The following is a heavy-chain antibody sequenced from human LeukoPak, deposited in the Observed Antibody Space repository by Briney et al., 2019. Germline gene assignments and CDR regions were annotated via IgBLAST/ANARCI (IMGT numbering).Heavy chain of an antibody. D-gene: IGHD5-18*01. J-gene: IGHJ4*02. CDR3: ASGYSYSFLFDY. V-gene: IGHV3-74*01. Sequence: GESLRLSCAASGFTFSTYWMHWVRQAPGKGLVWVSRINSDGSSTSYADSVKGRFTISRDNAKNTLYMQMSSLRAEDTAVYYGASGYSYSFLFDYWGQGTLVTVSS. CDR2: INSDGSST. CDR1: GFTFSTYW.